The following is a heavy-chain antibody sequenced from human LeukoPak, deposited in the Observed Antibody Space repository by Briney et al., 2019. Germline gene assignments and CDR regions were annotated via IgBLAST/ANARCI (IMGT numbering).Heavy chain of an antibody. J-gene: IGHJ6*02. D-gene: IGHD4/OR15-4a*01. Sequence: GSLRLSCAASGFTFSSYAMNWVRQAPGKGLEWVSAIGSSGGGTYYPDSVKGRFTVSRDNSKNTLYLQMNSLSAEDTAVYYCAKYGASGGSHGMDVWGQGTTVTVSS. CDR2: IGSSGGGT. CDR3: AKYGASGGSHGMDV. CDR1: GFTFSSYA. V-gene: IGHV3-23*01.